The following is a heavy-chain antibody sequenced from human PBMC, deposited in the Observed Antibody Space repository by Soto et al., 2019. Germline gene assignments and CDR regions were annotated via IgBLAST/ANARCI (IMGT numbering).Heavy chain of an antibody. D-gene: IGHD6-13*01. J-gene: IGHJ5*02. CDR2: ISSSSSTI. Sequence: EVQLVESGGGLVQPGGSLRLSCAASGFTFSSYSMNWVRQAPGKGLEWVSYISSSSSTIYYADSVKGRFTISKDKAKNSLYLQMNRLRAEDTAVYYCARHPERIAQIGWFDPWGQGTLVTVSS. CDR3: ARHPERIAQIGWFDP. V-gene: IGHV3-48*01. CDR1: GFTFSSYS.